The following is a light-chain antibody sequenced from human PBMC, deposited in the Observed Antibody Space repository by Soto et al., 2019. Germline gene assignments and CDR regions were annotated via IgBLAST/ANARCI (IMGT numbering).Light chain of an antibody. CDR2: YDS. Sequence: SYELTQPPSVSVAPGKTARITGGGNNIGGKSVHWYQQKPGQAPVLVIYYDSDRPSGIPERFAGSNSGNTATLTISRVEAGDEADYYCQVWDSSSDHPGVVFGGGTKVTVL. CDR1: NIGGKS. CDR3: QVWDSSSDHPGVV. J-gene: IGLJ2*01. V-gene: IGLV3-21*04.